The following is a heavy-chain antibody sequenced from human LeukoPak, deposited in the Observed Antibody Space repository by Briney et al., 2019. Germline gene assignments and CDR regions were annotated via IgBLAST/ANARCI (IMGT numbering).Heavy chain of an antibody. Sequence: GGSLRLSCAASGFTFSKPWMSWVRRAPGEGLEWVGRSRNKANSYTTEYAASVKGRFTISRDVSKDSLYLQMNSLKTEDTAVYYCARAGLVVVTAKKSDAFDVWGQGTMVTVSS. V-gene: IGHV3-72*01. CDR3: ARAGLVVVTAKKSDAFDV. CDR1: GFTFSKPW. D-gene: IGHD2-21*02. J-gene: IGHJ3*01. CDR2: SRNKANSYTT.